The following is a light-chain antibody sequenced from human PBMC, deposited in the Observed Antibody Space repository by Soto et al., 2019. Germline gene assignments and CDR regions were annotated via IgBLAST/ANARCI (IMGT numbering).Light chain of an antibody. V-gene: IGLV2-14*01. J-gene: IGLJ1*01. CDR3: SSDTSSSTVV. CDR1: STDVGDYNF. Sequence: QSVLTQPASVSGSPGQSITISCTGTSTDVGDYNFVFWYQQHAGKAPKLVISEVRNRPSGVSDRFSGSKSGNSASLTISGLQAEDVADYYCSSDTSSSTVVFGTGTKGTAL. CDR2: EVR.